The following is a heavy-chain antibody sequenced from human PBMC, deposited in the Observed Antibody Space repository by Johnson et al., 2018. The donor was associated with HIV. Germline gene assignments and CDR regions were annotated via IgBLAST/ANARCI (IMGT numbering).Heavy chain of an antibody. V-gene: IGHV3-30*02. J-gene: IGHJ3*02. CDR2: IRYDGRNK. CDR1: GFTFSNYG. D-gene: IGHD3-16*01. CDR3: AKMSRGRQDAFDI. Sequence: QVQLVESGGGVVQPGGSLRLSCAASGFTFSNYGMPGVRQAPGKGLEGVAFIRYDGRNKYYGDSVKGRFTISRDNSKNTRYVQMNSLRVEDTAVYYCAKMSRGRQDAFDIWGQGAMVSVSA.